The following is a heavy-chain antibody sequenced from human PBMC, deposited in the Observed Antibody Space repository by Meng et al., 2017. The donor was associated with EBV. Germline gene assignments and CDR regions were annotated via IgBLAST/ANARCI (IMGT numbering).Heavy chain of an antibody. CDR1: GGPFRYYA. D-gene: IGHD3-10*01. J-gene: IGHJ4*02. V-gene: IGHV1-69*01. Sequence: GQLVQSAAEVKKPGSSWKVSCKTSGGPFRYYAISWVRQAPGQGLEWLGGFLPRLGAPNYAQKFHGRVKITADESTSTHYMDLSSLRSEDTAIYYCASESGRGYTPDYWGQGTLVTVSS. CDR3: ASESGRGYTPDY. CDR2: FLPRLGAP.